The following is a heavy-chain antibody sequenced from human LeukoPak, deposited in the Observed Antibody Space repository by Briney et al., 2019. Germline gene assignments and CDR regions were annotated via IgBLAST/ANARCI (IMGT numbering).Heavy chain of an antibody. V-gene: IGHV3-7*01. CDR1: GFTFSSYW. J-gene: IGHJ4*02. D-gene: IGHD6-13*01. CDR2: MKYDGSEK. Sequence: GGSLRLSCAASGFTFSSYWMSWVRQAPGKGLEWVANMKYDGSEKYYVDSVKGRFTISRDNAKNSLYLQINSLRAEDTAVYYCARDIEAAGLFLDYWGQGTLVPVSS. CDR3: ARDIEAAGLFLDY.